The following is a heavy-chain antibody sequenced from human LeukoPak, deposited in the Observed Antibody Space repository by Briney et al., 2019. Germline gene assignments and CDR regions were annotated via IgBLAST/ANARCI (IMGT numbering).Heavy chain of an antibody. CDR1: GYTLTELS. D-gene: IGHD2-15*01. CDR3: ATASIRYCSGGSCYSPTYYFDY. J-gene: IGHJ4*02. V-gene: IGHV1-24*01. Sequence: ASVKVSCKVSGYTLTELSMHWVRQAPGKGLEWMGGFDPEDGETIYAQKFQGRVTMTEDTSTDTAYMELSSLRSEDTAVYYCATASIRYCSGGSCYSPTYYFDYWGQGTLVTVSS. CDR2: FDPEDGET.